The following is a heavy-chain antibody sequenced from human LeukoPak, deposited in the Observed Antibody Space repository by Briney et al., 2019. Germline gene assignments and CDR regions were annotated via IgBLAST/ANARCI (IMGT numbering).Heavy chain of an antibody. J-gene: IGHJ4*02. CDR2: ISWNSGSI. Sequence: GGSLRLSCVASGFTFDDYAMHWVRQAPGKGLEWVSGISWNSGSIGYADSVKGRFTISRDNAKNSLYLQMNSLRAEDTALYYCAKDISSSGYYSVFDYWGQGTLVTVSS. V-gene: IGHV3-9*01. CDR3: AKDISSSGYYSVFDY. D-gene: IGHD3-22*01. CDR1: GFTFDDYA.